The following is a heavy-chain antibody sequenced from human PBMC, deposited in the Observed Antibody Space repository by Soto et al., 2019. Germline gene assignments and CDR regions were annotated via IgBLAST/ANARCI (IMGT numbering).Heavy chain of an antibody. CDR3: AKDMGRIAAAGYYYYYYGMDV. J-gene: IGHJ6*02. CDR2: ISWNSGSI. Sequence: PGGSLRLSCAASGFTFSDYYMSWIRQAPGKGLEWVSGISWNSGSIGYADSVKGRFTISRDNAKNSLYLQMNSLRAEDTALYYCAKDMGRIAAAGYYYYYYGMDVWGQGTTVTVSS. D-gene: IGHD6-13*01. V-gene: IGHV3-9*01. CDR1: GFTFSDYY.